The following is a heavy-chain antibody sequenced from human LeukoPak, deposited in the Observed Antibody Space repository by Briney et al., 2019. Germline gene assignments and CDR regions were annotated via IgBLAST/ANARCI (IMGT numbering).Heavy chain of an antibody. CDR1: GFTVSSNY. CDR2: IYSGGST. CDR3: VTRLA. J-gene: IGHJ5*02. V-gene: IGHV3-53*01. Sequence: GGSLRLSCAASGFTVSSNYMSWVRQAPGKGLDWVSMIYSGGSTNYADSVKGRFTTSRDSSKNTLYLQMNSLRAEDTAVYYCVTRLAWGQGTLVTVSS. D-gene: IGHD3-16*01.